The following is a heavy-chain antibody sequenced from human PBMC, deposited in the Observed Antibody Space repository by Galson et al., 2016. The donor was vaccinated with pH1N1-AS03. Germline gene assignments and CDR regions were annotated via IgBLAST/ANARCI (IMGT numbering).Heavy chain of an antibody. CDR3: ARDGGKITLGGVYTFDL. D-gene: IGHD3-16*01. Sequence: SETLSLTCTVSGVSTRSHYWSWIRQPPGKGLEWIGYIYYSGSTNYNPSLKSRVTISVDTSKHQLSLKLSSVTAADTALYFCARDGGKITLGGVYTFDLWGQGTMVAVSS. J-gene: IGHJ3*01. CDR1: GVSTRSHY. CDR2: IYYSGST. V-gene: IGHV4-59*11.